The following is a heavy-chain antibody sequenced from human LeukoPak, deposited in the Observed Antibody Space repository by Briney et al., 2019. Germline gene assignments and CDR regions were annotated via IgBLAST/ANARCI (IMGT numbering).Heavy chain of an antibody. Sequence: GGSLRLSCAASGFTFDDYAMHWVRQAPGKGLVWVSRINTDGSSTSYADSVKGRFTISRDNAKNTLYLQMNSLRAEDTAVYYCARGQLLYRKDYYGMDVWGQGTTVTVSS. CDR2: INTDGSST. CDR3: ARGQLLYRKDYYGMDV. D-gene: IGHD2-2*02. CDR1: GFTFDDYA. V-gene: IGHV3-74*01. J-gene: IGHJ6*02.